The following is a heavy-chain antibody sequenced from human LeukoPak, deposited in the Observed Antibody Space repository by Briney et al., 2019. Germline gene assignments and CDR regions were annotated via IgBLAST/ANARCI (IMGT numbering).Heavy chain of an antibody. CDR2: IYYSGST. CDR3: AYSSGWYWFDP. J-gene: IGHJ5*02. Sequence: SETLSLTCTVSGGSISSGGYYWSWIRQHPGKGLEWIGYIYYSGSTYYNPSLKSRVTISVDTPKNQFSLKLSSVTAADTAVYYCAYSSGWYWFDPWGQGTLVTVSS. V-gene: IGHV4-31*03. CDR1: GGSISSGGYY. D-gene: IGHD6-19*01.